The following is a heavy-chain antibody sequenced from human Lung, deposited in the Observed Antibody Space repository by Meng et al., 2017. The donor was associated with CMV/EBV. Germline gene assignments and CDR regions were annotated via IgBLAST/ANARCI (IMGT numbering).Heavy chain of an antibody. J-gene: IGHJ6*02. CDR3: AREKQLVPHYYYGMDV. CDR2: ISSSGSTI. V-gene: IGHV3-11*04. CDR1: GFTFSDYY. Sequence: SCAASGFTFSDYYMSWIRQAPGKGLEWVSYISSSGSTIYYADSVKGRFTISRDNAKNSLYLQMNSLRAEDTAVYYCAREKQLVPHYYYGMDVWGQGTTVTVSS. D-gene: IGHD6-13*01.